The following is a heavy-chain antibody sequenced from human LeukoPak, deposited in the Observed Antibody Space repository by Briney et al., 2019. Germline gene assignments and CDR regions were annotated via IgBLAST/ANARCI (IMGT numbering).Heavy chain of an antibody. V-gene: IGHV4-38-2*02. D-gene: IGHD3-16*01. CDR3: ARARPRRLVGNWFDP. CDR2: IYHSGST. J-gene: IGHJ5*02. CDR1: GYSISSGYY. Sequence: SETLSLTCTVSGYSISSGYYWGWIRQPPGKGLEWIGSIYHSGSTYYNPSLKSRVTISVDTSKNQFSLKLSSVTAADTAVYYCARARPRRLVGNWFDPWGQGTLVTVSS.